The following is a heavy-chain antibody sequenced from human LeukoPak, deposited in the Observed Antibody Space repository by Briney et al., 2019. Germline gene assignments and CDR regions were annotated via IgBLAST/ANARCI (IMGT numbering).Heavy chain of an antibody. V-gene: IGHV3-74*01. CDR3: ARGRPHGNDY. CDR2: IASDGSST. CDR1: GVTFSSYW. Sequence: PGGSLRLSCAASGVTFSSYWMNWGREAPGEGLVWVSRIASDGSSTTYADSVKGRFSISRDNAKNTLYLQMNSLRVEGTAVYYCARGRPHGNDYWGQGTLVTVSS. D-gene: IGHD4-23*01. J-gene: IGHJ4*02.